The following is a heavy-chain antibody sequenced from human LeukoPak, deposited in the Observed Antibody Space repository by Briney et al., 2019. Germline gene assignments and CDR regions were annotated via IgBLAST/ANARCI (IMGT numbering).Heavy chain of an antibody. Sequence: SETLSLTCTVSGGSISSNYWSWIRHPPAPGQERIGFIYYSRSTNYNPSLTRRVPISVDTSKNQYYLTLSFVTAADAAMYDCAGGRRRITIFGVVIMGVSYFDYWGQGTLVTVSS. J-gene: IGHJ4*02. D-gene: IGHD3-3*01. CDR3: AGGRRRITIFGVVIMGVSYFDY. CDR1: GGSISSNY. V-gene: IGHV4-59*01. CDR2: IYYSRST.